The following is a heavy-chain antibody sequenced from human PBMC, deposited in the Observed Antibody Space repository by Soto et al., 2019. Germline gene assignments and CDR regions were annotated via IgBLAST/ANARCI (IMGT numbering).Heavy chain of an antibody. CDR1: GYTFTIYA. J-gene: IGHJ6*02. CDR3: ARIYCTSGVCQEAYGMDV. Sequence: ASVKVSCKASGYTFTIYAMHWVRQAPGQRLEWMGWINAGNGNTKYSQKFQGRVTITRDTSASTAYMELSSLRSEDTAVYYCARIYCTSGVCQEAYGMDVWGQGTTVTVSS. D-gene: IGHD2-8*01. V-gene: IGHV1-3*01. CDR2: INAGNGNT.